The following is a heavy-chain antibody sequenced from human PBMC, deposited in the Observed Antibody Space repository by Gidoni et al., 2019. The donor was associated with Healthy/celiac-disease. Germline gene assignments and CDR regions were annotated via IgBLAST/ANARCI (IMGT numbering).Heavy chain of an antibody. D-gene: IGHD3-9*01. V-gene: IGHV3-23*01. Sequence: EVQLLESGGGLVKPGGSLRLSCAASGFTFRSYAMSWVRQAPGTGLEWVSAISGSGGSTYYADSLKGRFTISRDNSKNTLYLQMNSLRAEDTAVYYCAKEPVLRYFDWLPHYFDYWGQGTLVTVSS. CDR1: GFTFRSYA. CDR2: ISGSGGST. CDR3: AKEPVLRYFDWLPHYFDY. J-gene: IGHJ4*02.